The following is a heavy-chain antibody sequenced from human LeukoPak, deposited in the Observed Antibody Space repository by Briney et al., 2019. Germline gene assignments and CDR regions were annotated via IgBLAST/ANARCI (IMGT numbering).Heavy chain of an antibody. CDR3: ARGGDSGYDYYYYYYYMDV. Sequence: SETLSLTCTVSGGSISSYYWSWIRQPPGKGLEWIGYIYYSGSTNYNPSLKSRVTISVDTSKNQFSLKLSSVTAADTAVYYCARGGDSGYDYYYYYYYMDVWGKGTTVTVSS. D-gene: IGHD5-12*01. CDR1: GGSISSYY. J-gene: IGHJ6*03. V-gene: IGHV4-59*12. CDR2: IYYSGST.